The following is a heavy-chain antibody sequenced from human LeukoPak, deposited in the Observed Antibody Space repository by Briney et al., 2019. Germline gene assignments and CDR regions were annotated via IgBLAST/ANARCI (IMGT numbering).Heavy chain of an antibody. CDR2: VYPADSDT. CDR3: ARHKRDSSVYFIDS. D-gene: IGHD3-22*01. CDR1: GYSSTPYW. V-gene: IGHV5-51*01. Sequence: GESLKIPCKASGYSSTPYWIGWVGQMPGKGLEWVGSVYPADSDTKYSPTFQGQVTISPDKSIRTAYLQWSSLKASDTAMYYCARHKRDSSVYFIDSWGQGTPVTVSS. J-gene: IGHJ4*02.